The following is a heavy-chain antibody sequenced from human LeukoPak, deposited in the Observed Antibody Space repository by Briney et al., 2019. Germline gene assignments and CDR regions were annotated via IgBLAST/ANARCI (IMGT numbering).Heavy chain of an antibody. J-gene: IGHJ4*02. CDR3: AKDPLNYGGHYFDN. D-gene: IGHD4-23*01. V-gene: IGHV3-23*01. CDR2: ISGRSDGP. Sequence: GGSLRLSCAASGFSFSSYSMHWVRQAPGKVLEWVSSISGRSDGPYYADSVKGRFTTSRDNSKSTMYLQINNVRAEDAAVYYCAKDPLNYGGHYFDNWGQGTRVTVSS. CDR1: GFSFSSYS.